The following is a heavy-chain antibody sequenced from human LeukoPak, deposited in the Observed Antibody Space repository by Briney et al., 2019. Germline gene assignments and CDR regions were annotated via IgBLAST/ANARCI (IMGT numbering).Heavy chain of an antibody. Sequence: GGSLRLSCAASGFTFISYWMSWVRQAPGKWLEWVANIKQDGSEKYYVDSVKGRFTISRDNAKNSLYLQMNSLRAEDTAVYYCASSPRPYYDFWSGYGAFDIWGQGTMVTVSS. D-gene: IGHD3-3*01. CDR1: GFTFISYW. V-gene: IGHV3-7*01. CDR3: ASSPRPYYDFWSGYGAFDI. J-gene: IGHJ3*02. CDR2: IKQDGSEK.